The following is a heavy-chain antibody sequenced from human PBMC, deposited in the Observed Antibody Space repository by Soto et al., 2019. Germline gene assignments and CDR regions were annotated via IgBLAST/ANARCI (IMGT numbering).Heavy chain of an antibody. J-gene: IGHJ3*02. CDR2: IYYSGST. D-gene: IGHD2-2*02. Sequence: SETLSLTCTVSGGSISSYYWSWIRQPPGKGLEWIGYIYYSGSTDYNPSLKSRVTISVDTSKNQFSLKLSSVTAADTAVYYCARQRWDIVVVPAAINDAFDIWGQGTMVTVSS. V-gene: IGHV4-59*08. CDR3: ARQRWDIVVVPAAINDAFDI. CDR1: GGSISSYY.